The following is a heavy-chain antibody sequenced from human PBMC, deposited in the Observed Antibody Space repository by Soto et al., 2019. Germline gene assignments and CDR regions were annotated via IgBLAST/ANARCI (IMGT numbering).Heavy chain of an antibody. J-gene: IGHJ6*02. CDR2: INHSGST. CDR3: ARLGVIWNYYYYGMDV. V-gene: IGHV4-34*01. Sequence: PWETLSLTCAVYGGSFSGYYWSWIRQPPGKGLEWIGEINHSGSTNYNPSLKSRVTISVDTSKNQFSLKLSSVTAADTAVYYCARLGVIWNYYYYGMDVWGQGTTVTVSS. CDR1: GGSFSGYY. D-gene: IGHD3-16*02.